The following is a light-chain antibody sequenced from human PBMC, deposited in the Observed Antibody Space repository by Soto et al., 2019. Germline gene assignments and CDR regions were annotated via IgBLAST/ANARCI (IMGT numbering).Light chain of an antibody. CDR1: QDISNY. Sequence: DIQMTQSPSSLSASVGDRVTITCQASQDISNYLNWYQQKPGKAPKLLIYDASNLETGVPSSFSGSGYGTDFTFTISSLQPEDIATYYCQQYDNLPPLTFGGGTKVEIK. CDR2: DAS. J-gene: IGKJ4*01. CDR3: QQYDNLPPLT. V-gene: IGKV1-33*01.